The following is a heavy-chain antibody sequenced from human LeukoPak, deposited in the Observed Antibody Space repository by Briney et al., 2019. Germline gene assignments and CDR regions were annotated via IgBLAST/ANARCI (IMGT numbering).Heavy chain of an antibody. Sequence: PGGSLRLSCAASGFTVSSSYMNWVRQAPRKGLEWGSVIFSDGSAYYADSVKGRFTVSRHNSKNTLYLQMNSLRAEDTAVYYCARPRQATVTTSYGMDVWGQGTTVTVSS. J-gene: IGHJ6*02. V-gene: IGHV3-53*04. CDR3: ARPRQATVTTSYGMDV. CDR2: IFSDGSA. D-gene: IGHD4-17*01. CDR1: GFTVSSSY.